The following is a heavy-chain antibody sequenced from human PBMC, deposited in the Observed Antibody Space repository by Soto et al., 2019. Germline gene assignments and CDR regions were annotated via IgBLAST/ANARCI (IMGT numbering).Heavy chain of an antibody. CDR3: ARDRAWELLSSNWSDP. J-gene: IGHJ5*02. CDR1: GYTFTGYY. D-gene: IGHD1-26*01. CDR2: INPNSGGT. V-gene: IGHV1-2*04. Sequence: GASVKVSCKASGYTFTGYYMHWVRQAPGQGLEWMGWINPNSGGTNYAQKFQGWVTMTRDTSTSTAYMELSRLRSEDTAVYYCARDRAWELLSSNWSDPWGQGTLVTVSS.